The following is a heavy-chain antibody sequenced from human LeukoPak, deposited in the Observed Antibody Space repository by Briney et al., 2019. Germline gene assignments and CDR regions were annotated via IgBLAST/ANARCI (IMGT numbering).Heavy chain of an antibody. CDR3: ARDYWLSGWYENDY. Sequence: PGGSLRLSCAASGFTFSSYWMSWVRQAPGKGLEWVANIKQDGSEKYYVDSVKGRFTISRDNAKNSLYLQMNSLRAEDTAVYYCARDYWLSGWYENDYWGQGTLVTVSS. V-gene: IGHV3-7*01. CDR1: GFTFSSYW. J-gene: IGHJ4*02. CDR2: IKQDGSEK. D-gene: IGHD6-19*01.